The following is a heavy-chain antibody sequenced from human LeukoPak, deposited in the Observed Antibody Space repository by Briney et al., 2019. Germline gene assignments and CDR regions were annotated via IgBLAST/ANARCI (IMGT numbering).Heavy chain of an antibody. Sequence: GASVKVSCKASGYTFTGYYMHWVRQAPGQGLEWMGWINPNSGGTNYAQKFQGRVTITRDTSTSTAYMELSSLRSEDTAVYYCAAGGSWFDPWGQGTLVTVSS. V-gene: IGHV1-2*02. J-gene: IGHJ5*02. CDR2: INPNSGGT. CDR1: GYTFTGYY. D-gene: IGHD2-15*01. CDR3: AAGGSWFDP.